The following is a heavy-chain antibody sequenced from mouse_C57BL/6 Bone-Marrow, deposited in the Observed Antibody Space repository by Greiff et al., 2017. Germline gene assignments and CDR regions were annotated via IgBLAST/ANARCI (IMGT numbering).Heavy chain of an antibody. Sequence: VQLVESGAELARPGASVKLSCKASGYTFTSYGISWVKQRTGQGLEWIGEIYPRSGNTYYNEKFKGKATLTADKSSSTAYMELRSLTSEDSAVYFCARESTVVAPEAYWGQGTLVTVSA. CDR3: ARESTVVAPEAY. CDR1: GYTFTSYG. CDR2: IYPRSGNT. D-gene: IGHD1-1*01. J-gene: IGHJ3*01. V-gene: IGHV1-81*01.